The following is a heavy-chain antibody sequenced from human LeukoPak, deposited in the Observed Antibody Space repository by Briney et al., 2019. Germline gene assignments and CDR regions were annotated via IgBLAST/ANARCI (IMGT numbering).Heavy chain of an antibody. CDR1: GFTFSTYW. Sequence: SGGSLRLSCAASGFTFSTYWMHWVRQAPGKGLVWVSRINSDGSSTSYADSVKGRFTISRENSKNTLYLQMNSLRADDTAVYYCARNRGATGYYWFDYWGQGTLVTVSS. CDR3: ARNRGATGYYWFDY. D-gene: IGHD3-9*01. CDR2: INSDGSST. V-gene: IGHV3-74*01. J-gene: IGHJ4*02.